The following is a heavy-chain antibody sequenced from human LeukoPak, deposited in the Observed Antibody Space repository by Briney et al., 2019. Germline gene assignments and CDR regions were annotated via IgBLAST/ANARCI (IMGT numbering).Heavy chain of an antibody. CDR2: INHSGST. CDR1: GGSFSGYY. D-gene: IGHD1-1*01. J-gene: IGHJ5*02. CDR3: ARGSETTGNNWFDP. V-gene: IGHV4-34*01. Sequence: SETPSLTCAVSGGSFSGYYWSWIRQPPGKGLEWIGEINHSGSTNYNPSLKSRGTISVDPSKNPFSLKVSSVTAADTALYYCARGSETTGNNWFDPWGQGTLVAVSS.